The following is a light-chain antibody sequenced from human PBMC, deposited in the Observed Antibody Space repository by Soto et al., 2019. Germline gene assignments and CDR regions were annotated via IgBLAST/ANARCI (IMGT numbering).Light chain of an antibody. CDR2: EDN. CDR3: QSYDSRNVI. CDR1: GGNIASNY. V-gene: IGLV6-57*04. J-gene: IGLJ2*01. Sequence: NFMLTQPHSVSESPGKTLTISCTRSGGNIASNYVQWHQQRPDSAPMTVIYEDNQRPSGVPDRFSGSIDRSSNSASLTISGLKPEDEAHYFCQSYDSRNVIFGGGTKVTVL.